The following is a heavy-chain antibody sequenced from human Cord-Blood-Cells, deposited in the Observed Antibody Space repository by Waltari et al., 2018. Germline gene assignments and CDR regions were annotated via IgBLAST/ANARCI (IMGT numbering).Heavy chain of an antibody. CDR3: ARSVVPAAKIDY. J-gene: IGHJ4*02. CDR2: IYYSGST. D-gene: IGHD2-2*01. V-gene: IGHV4-59*01. CDR1: GGSISSYY. Sequence: QVQLQESGPGLVKPSETLSLTCTVSGGSISSYYWSWIRQPPEKGLECCGYIYYSGSTNINPCRKSRVTISVDTTKIQFSLKPSSVSAADTAVYYCARSVVPAAKIDYWGQGTLVTVSS.